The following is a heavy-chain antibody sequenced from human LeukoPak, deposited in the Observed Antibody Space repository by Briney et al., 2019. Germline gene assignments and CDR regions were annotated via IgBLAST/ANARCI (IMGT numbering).Heavy chain of an antibody. CDR2: IYYSGST. V-gene: IGHV4-59*01. CDR3: ARESSSSWYGNWFDP. J-gene: IGHJ5*02. CDR1: GGSISSYY. Sequence: SETLSLTCTVSGGSISSYYWSWILQPPGKGLEWIGYIYYSGSTNYNPSLKSRVTISVDTSKNQFSLKLSSVTAADTAVYYCARESSSSWYGNWFDPWGQGTLVTVSS. D-gene: IGHD6-13*01.